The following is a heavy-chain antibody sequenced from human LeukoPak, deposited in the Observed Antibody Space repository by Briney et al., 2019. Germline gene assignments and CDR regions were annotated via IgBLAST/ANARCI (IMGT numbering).Heavy chain of an antibody. CDR1: GFTFSSYS. J-gene: IGHJ4*02. Sequence: GGSLRLSCAASGFTFSSYSMNWVRQAPGKGLEWVSSISSSSYIYYAESVKGRFTISRDNAKNSLYLQMNSLRAEDTAVYYCARGITSGPRRYDVRNFDYWGQGTPVTVSS. CDR3: ARGITSGPRRYDVRNFDY. D-gene: IGHD3-3*01. CDR2: ISSSSYI. V-gene: IGHV3-21*01.